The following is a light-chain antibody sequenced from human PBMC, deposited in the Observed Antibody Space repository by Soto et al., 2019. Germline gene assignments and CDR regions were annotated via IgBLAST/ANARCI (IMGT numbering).Light chain of an antibody. V-gene: IGLV2-14*01. CDR1: NSDVGGYNY. J-gene: IGLJ2*01. CDR3: SSSTSTNTLL. CDR2: EVS. Sequence: QSALTQPASVSGSPGQSITISCTGTNSDVGGYNYVSWYQQHPGKAPKLMIYEVSNRPSGVPNRFSGSKSGNTASLTISGLQAEDEADYYCSSSTSTNTLLFGGGTKLTVL.